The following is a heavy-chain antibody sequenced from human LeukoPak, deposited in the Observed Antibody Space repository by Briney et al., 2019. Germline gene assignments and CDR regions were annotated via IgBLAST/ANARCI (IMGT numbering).Heavy chain of an antibody. CDR2: IYYSGST. CDR3: ARGAPRYCTNGVCYDDYFDY. D-gene: IGHD2-8*01. J-gene: IGHJ4*02. CDR1: GGSISSYY. V-gene: IGHV4-59*01. Sequence: SETLSLTCTVSGGSISSYYWGWIRHPPGKGLEWIGYIYYSGSTNYNPSLKSRVTISVHTSKNQSSLKLSSVSAADTAVYYCARGAPRYCTNGVCYDDYFDYWGQGTLVTVSS.